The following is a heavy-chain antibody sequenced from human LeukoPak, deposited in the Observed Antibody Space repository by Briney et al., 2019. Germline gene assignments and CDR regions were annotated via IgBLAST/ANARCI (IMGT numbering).Heavy chain of an antibody. CDR1: GFTFSSYV. V-gene: IGHV3-23*01. J-gene: IGHJ4*02. Sequence: GGSLRLSCAASGFTFSSYVMSWVRQAPGKGLEWVSVISGGGGSADYADSVKGRFTISKDISKNTLYLQMNSLRAEDTAVYYCAKGNTSSWYIPFDYWGQGTLVTVSS. CDR3: AKGNTSSWYIPFDY. D-gene: IGHD6-13*01. CDR2: ISGGGGSA.